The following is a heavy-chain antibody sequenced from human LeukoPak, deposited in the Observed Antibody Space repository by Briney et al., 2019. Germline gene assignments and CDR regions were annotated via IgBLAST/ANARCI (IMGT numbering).Heavy chain of an antibody. CDR3: ARDISPYYYDSSGYYYDALDI. CDR1: GLTVSGNY. D-gene: IGHD3-22*01. J-gene: IGHJ3*02. V-gene: IGHV3-69-1*01. Sequence: PGGSLRLSCAASGLTVSGNYMNWVRQAPGKGLEWVSYIYYADSVKGRFTISRDNAKNSLDLQMNSLRAEDTAVYYCARDISPYYYDSSGYYYDALDIWGQGTMVTVSS. CDR2: I.